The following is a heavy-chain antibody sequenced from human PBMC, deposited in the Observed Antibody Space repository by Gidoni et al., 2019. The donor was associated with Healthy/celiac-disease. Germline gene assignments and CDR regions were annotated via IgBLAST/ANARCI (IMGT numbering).Heavy chain of an antibody. Sequence: EVQLLASGGGLGRPGGSLRLSCAASGFTFSSYAMSWVRQAPGKGVEWVSAISGSGGSTYYADSVKGRFTISRDNSKNTLYLQMNSLRAEDTAVYYCAKSKDIVVVVAATVFDYWGQGTLVTVSS. J-gene: IGHJ4*02. CDR1: GFTFSSYA. V-gene: IGHV3-23*01. CDR3: AKSKDIVVVVAATVFDY. CDR2: ISGSGGST. D-gene: IGHD2-15*01.